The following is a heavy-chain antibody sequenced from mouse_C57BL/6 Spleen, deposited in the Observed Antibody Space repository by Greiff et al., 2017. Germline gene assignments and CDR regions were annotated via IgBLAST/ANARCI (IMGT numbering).Heavy chain of an antibody. CDR3: AREWLRRGFDY. CDR1: GFTFSSYA. D-gene: IGHD2-2*01. CDR2: ISDGGSYT. V-gene: IGHV5-4*01. J-gene: IGHJ2*01. Sequence: EVQLVESGGGLVKPGGSLKLSCAASGFTFSSYAMSWVRQTPEKRLEWVATISDGGSYTYYPDNVKGRFTISRDNAKNNLYLQMSHLKSEDTAMYYCAREWLRRGFDYWGQGTTLTVSS.